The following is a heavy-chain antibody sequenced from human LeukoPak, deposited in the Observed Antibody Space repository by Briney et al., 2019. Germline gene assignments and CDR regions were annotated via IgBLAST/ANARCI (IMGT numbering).Heavy chain of an antibody. J-gene: IGHJ4*02. CDR2: TKPDGSAE. CDR3: ARDGGLNTNFDC. V-gene: IGHV3-7*01. CDR1: GFTFRNYW. D-gene: IGHD2-15*01. Sequence: TGGSLRLSCAAAGFTFRNYWMGWVRQAPGKGMEWVANTKPDGSAEYYAGSVRGRFTTSRDNANNFLYLQMNRLRAEDTAVYYCARDGGLNTNFDCWGQGTLVTASS.